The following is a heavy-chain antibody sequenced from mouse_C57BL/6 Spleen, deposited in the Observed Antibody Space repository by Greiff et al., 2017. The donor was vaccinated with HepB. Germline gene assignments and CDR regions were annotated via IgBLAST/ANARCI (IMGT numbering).Heavy chain of an antibody. V-gene: IGHV5-4*01. J-gene: IGHJ4*01. CDR2: ISDGGSYT. CDR3: ARDPLPLFYYAMDY. CDR1: GFTFSSYA. Sequence: EVQLVESGGGLVKPGGSLKLSCAASGFTFSSYAMSWVRQTPEKRLEWVATISDGGSYTYYPDNVKGRFTISRDNAKNNLYLQMSHLKSEDTAMYYCARDPLPLFYYAMDYWGQGTSVTVSS. D-gene: IGHD1-2*01.